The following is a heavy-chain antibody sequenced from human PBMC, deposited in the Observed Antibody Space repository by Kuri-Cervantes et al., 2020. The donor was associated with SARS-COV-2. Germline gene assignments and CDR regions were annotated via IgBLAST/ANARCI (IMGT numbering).Heavy chain of an antibody. V-gene: IGHV3-11*03. D-gene: IGHD1-26*01. CDR1: GFTFSDYY. J-gene: IGHJ4*02. CDR2: ISSSSSYT. CDR3: AVIRNSGSYSTRSSYFDY. Sequence: GGSLRLSCAASGFTFSDYYMSWIRQAPGKGLEWVSYISSSSSYTNYADSVKGRFTISRDNAKNSLYLQMNSLRAEDTAVYYCAVIRNSGSYSTRSSYFDYWGQGTLVTVSS.